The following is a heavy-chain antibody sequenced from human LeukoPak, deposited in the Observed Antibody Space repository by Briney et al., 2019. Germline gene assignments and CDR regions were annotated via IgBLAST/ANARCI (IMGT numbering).Heavy chain of an antibody. CDR3: ARHERLDP. J-gene: IGHJ5*02. Sequence: SETLSLTCTVSGGSISSSSYYWGWIRQPPGKGLEWIGSIYYSGSTYYNPSLKSRVTISVDTSKNQFSLKLSSVTAADTAVYYCARHERLDPWGQGTLVTVSS. CDR1: GGSISSSSYY. CDR2: IYYSGST. V-gene: IGHV4-39*01.